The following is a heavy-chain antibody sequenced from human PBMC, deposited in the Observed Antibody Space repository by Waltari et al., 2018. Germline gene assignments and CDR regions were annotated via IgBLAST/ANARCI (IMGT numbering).Heavy chain of an antibody. CDR3: AEAYDSLTGYYPEEFDY. V-gene: IGHV1-3*01. CDR2: INAGNGNT. D-gene: IGHD3-9*01. CDR1: GYTFTSYA. J-gene: IGHJ4*02. Sequence: QVQLVQSGAEVKKPGASVKVSCKASGYTFTSYAMHWVRQAPGQRLEWMGWINAGNGNTKYSQKFQGRVTITRETSAGRAYMELSNRRTEETAVYYCAEAYDSLTGYYPEEFDYWGQGTLVTVSS.